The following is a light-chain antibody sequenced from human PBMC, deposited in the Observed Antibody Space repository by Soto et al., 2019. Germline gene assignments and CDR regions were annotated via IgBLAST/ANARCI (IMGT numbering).Light chain of an antibody. Sequence: ESVLMSAAAALFLYTGERATFSCRASQSVSSIYLAWYQQKPGQAPRLLIYGASSRATGIPDRFSGSGSGTDFTLTISRLEPEDFAVYYCQQYATFRRTFGQ. CDR1: QSVSSIY. CDR2: GAS. V-gene: IGKV3-20*01. J-gene: IGKJ1*01. CDR3: QQYATFRRT.